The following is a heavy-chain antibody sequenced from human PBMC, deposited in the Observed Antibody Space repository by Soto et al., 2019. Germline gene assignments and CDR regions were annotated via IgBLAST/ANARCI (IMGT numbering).Heavy chain of an antibody. D-gene: IGHD3-22*01. V-gene: IGHV3-23*01. CDR3: AKDFDSDETSHGPNDY. CDR2: ISGSGDAK. J-gene: IGHJ4*02. CDR1: GVNFSSYA. Sequence: HWGSPKLGSVASGVNFSSYAMSWVRQAPGKGLEWASIISGSGDAKYYADSVKGRFTISRDNSKNTMYLQMDSLRAEDTAVYYCAKDFDSDETSHGPNDYWGQGTLVTVSS.